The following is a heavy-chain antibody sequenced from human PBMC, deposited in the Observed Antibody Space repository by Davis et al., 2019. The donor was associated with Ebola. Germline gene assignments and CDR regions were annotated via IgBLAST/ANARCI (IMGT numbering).Heavy chain of an antibody. V-gene: IGHV1-8*02. Sequence: ASVKVSCKASGYTFTSYAISRVRQAPGQGLEWMGWLNPNSGNTDSTHKFQGRLTMTKNISIGTAYMELSTLTSEDTAVYYCARRVYSRSGFDSWGQGTLVTVSS. CDR1: GYTFTSYA. J-gene: IGHJ4*02. CDR3: ARRVYSRSGFDS. CDR2: LNPNSGNT. D-gene: IGHD2-8*01.